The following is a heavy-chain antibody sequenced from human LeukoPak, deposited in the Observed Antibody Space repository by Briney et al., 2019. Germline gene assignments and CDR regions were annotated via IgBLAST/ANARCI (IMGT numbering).Heavy chain of an antibody. CDR2: IYYTGST. J-gene: IGHJ4*02. D-gene: IGHD6-6*01. V-gene: IGHV4-39*01. CDR3: TSEISSASNY. CDR1: GGSISSSSYY. Sequence: KPSETLSLTCTVSGGSISSSSYYWGWIRQPPGEGLEWIGSIYYTGSTYYSPSLKSRVTISADTSKNEFSLKLSSVTAADTAVYSCTSEISSASNYWGQGTLVTVSS.